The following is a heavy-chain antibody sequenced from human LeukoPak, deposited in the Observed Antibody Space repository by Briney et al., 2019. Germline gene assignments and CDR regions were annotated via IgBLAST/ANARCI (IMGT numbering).Heavy chain of an antibody. CDR1: GGSISSSSYY. J-gene: IGHJ4*02. CDR2: IYSSGST. Sequence: SETLSLTCTVSGGSISSSSYYWGWIRQPPGKGLEWIGSIYSSGSTYYNPSPKSRVTISVDTSKNQFSLKLSSVPAADTAVYYCARRGGSGRSFDYWGQGILVTVSS. V-gene: IGHV4-39*01. D-gene: IGHD3-10*01. CDR3: ARRGGSGRSFDY.